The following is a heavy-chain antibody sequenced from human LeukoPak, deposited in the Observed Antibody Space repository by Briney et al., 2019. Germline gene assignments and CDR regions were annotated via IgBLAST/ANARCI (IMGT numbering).Heavy chain of an antibody. CDR2: ISAYNGNT. Sequence: VASGTVSCKASGYTFTSYGISWVRQAPGQGLEWMGWISAYNGNTNYAQKLQGRVTMTTDTSTSTAYMELTSLRSDDTAVYYCARDLTDSSGYNWFDPWGQGTLVTVSS. D-gene: IGHD6-19*01. CDR3: ARDLTDSSGYNWFDP. J-gene: IGHJ5*02. CDR1: GYTFTSYG. V-gene: IGHV1-18*01.